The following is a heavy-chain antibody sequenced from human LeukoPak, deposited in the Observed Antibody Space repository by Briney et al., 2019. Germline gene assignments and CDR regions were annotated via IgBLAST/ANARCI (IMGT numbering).Heavy chain of an antibody. CDR1: GFTVGASD. V-gene: IGHV3-30*03. CDR2: ITRDGNDK. D-gene: IGHD3-10*01. Sequence: PGGSLRLSCAASGFTVGASDMYWVRQAPGKGLEWVAVITRDGNDKYYADSVKGRFTISRDNSKNTVYLQMNGLRVEDTAIYYCARASGRDKTGGFDYWGQGTLVAVS. CDR3: ARASGRDKTGGFDY. J-gene: IGHJ4*02.